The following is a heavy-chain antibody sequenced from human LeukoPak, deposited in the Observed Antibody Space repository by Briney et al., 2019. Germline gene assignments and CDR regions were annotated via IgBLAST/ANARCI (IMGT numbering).Heavy chain of an antibody. CDR1: GFTFSNSW. J-gene: IGHJ3*02. V-gene: IGHV3-74*01. Sequence: GGSLRLSCAASGFTFSNSWMSWVRQAPGKGLVWVSRIESDGSSTSYADSVKGRFTISRDNAKNTLYLQMNSLRAEDTAVYYCARVGGYCTSTSCYIGGFDAFDIWGQGTMVTVSS. CDR3: ARVGGYCTSTSCYIGGFDAFDI. CDR2: IESDGSST. D-gene: IGHD2-2*02.